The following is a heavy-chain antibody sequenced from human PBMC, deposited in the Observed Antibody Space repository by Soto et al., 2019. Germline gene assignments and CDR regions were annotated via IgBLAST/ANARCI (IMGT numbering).Heavy chain of an antibody. CDR3: ARDIVLMVYAMDY. Sequence: ASVKVSSKASGYTFTSYAMHWVRQAPGQRLEWMGWINAGNGNTKYSQKFQGRVTITRDTSASTAYMELSSLRSEDTAVYYCARDIVLMVYAMDYWGQGTLVTVSS. V-gene: IGHV1-3*01. CDR2: INAGNGNT. D-gene: IGHD2-8*01. J-gene: IGHJ4*02. CDR1: GYTFTSYA.